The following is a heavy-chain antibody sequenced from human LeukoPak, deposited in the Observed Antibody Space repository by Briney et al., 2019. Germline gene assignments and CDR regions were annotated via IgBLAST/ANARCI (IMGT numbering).Heavy chain of an antibody. CDR1: GFTFSSYW. J-gene: IGHJ4*02. CDR3: AKDKIIAVAGTSGY. D-gene: IGHD6-19*01. Sequence: GGSLRLSCAASGFTFSSYWMSWVRQAPGKGLEWVANIKQDGSEKYYVDSVKGRFTISRDNATNSLYLQMNSLRAEDTAVYYCAKDKIIAVAGTSGYWGQGTLVTVSS. CDR2: IKQDGSEK. V-gene: IGHV3-7*01.